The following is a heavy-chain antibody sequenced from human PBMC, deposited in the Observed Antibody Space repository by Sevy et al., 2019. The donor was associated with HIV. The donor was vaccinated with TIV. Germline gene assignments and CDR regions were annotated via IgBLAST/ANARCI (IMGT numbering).Heavy chain of an antibody. CDR1: GFTLSSYG. V-gene: IGHV3-33*01. Sequence: GGSLILSCAASGFTLSSYGMHWVRQAPGKGLEWVAVIRYDGSNKYYADSVKGRFTISRDNSKNTLYLQMNSLRAEDTAVYYCARDRLGITISAEWGGGMDVWGQGTTVTVS. J-gene: IGHJ6*02. CDR3: ARDRLGITISAEWGGGMDV. D-gene: IGHD3-3*01. CDR2: IRYDGSNK.